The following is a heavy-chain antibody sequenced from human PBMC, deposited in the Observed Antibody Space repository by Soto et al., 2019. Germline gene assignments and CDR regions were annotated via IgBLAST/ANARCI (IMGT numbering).Heavy chain of an antibody. CDR1: GDSISSVNW. Sequence: QVHLQESGPGLVKPSETLSLTCGVSGDSISSVNWWSWVRQSPGKGLEWIGEIYHSGSTNYHPSLKSRVTLSVDKSKNQFSLQLTSXXXADTAVYYCATFSGFFTISPFDAWG. J-gene: IGHJ6*02. D-gene: IGHD2-8*01. V-gene: IGHV4-4*02. CDR3: ATFSGFFTISPFDA. CDR2: IYHSGST.